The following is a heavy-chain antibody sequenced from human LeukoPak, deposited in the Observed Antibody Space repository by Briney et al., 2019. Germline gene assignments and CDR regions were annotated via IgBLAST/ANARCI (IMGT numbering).Heavy chain of an antibody. CDR3: ARGGPHDYSDYCFDY. J-gene: IGHJ4*02. CDR2: ISSSSSTI. Sequence: GGSLRLSCAASGFPFSSYSMNWVRQAPGKGLEWVSYISSSSSTIYYADSVKGRFTISRDNAKNSLYLQMNSLRAEDTAVYYCARGGPHDYSDYCFDYWGQGTLVTVSS. CDR1: GFPFSSYS. V-gene: IGHV3-48*01. D-gene: IGHD4-11*01.